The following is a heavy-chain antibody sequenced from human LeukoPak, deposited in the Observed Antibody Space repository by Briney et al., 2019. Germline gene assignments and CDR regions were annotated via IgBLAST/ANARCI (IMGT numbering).Heavy chain of an antibody. CDR2: IYYSGTT. J-gene: IGHJ4*02. CDR1: GGSFSGYY. CDR3: ARTFPPYRSRDY. Sequence: SETLSLTCAVYGGSFSGYYWSWIRQPPGKGLEWIGSIYYSGTTFYNPSLKSRVTISVDTSKNQFSLKLSSVTAADTAVYYCARTFPPYRSRDYWGQGTLVTVSS. D-gene: IGHD1-26*01. V-gene: IGHV4-34*01.